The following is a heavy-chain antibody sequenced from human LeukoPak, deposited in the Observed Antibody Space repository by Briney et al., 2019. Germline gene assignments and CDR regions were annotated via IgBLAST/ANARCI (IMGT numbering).Heavy chain of an antibody. J-gene: IGHJ6*02. CDR2: ISGSGGST. CDR1: GFTFSSYA. V-gene: IGHV3-23*01. Sequence: PGGSLRLSCAASGFTFSSYAMSWVRQAPGKGLEWVSAISGSGGSTYYADSVKGRFTISRDNSKNTLYLQMNSLRAEDTAVYYCAKARYSSSYYYYGMDVWGQGTTVTVSS. CDR3: AKARYSSSYYYYGMDV. D-gene: IGHD6-6*01.